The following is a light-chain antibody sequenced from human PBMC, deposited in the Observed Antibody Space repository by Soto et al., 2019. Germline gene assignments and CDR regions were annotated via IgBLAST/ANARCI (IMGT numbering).Light chain of an antibody. CDR3: QQLKSYPIT. V-gene: IGKV1-9*01. CDR1: QGISSY. J-gene: IGKJ5*01. Sequence: DIQVTKSSSCLSASVGDRVNITCRASQGISSYLAWYQQKPEKAPKLLIYAASTLQSAVPSRFSGSASGTEFTLTISSLQPEDFATYYCQQLKSYPITFGRGTRLEIK. CDR2: AAS.